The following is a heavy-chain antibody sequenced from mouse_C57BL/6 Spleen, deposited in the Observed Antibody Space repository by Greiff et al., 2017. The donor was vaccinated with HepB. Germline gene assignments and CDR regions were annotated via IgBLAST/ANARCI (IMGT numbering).Heavy chain of an antibody. D-gene: IGHD3-2*02. CDR1: GYTFTSYW. CDR3: APTAQATDWFAY. J-gene: IGHJ3*01. V-gene: IGHV1-64*01. CDR2: IHPNSGST. Sequence: QVQLQLPGAELVKPGASVKLSCKASGYTFTSYWMHWVKQRPGQGLEWIGMIHPNSGSTNYNEKFKSKATLTVDKSSSTAYMQLSSLTSEDSAVYYCAPTAQATDWFAYWGQGTLVTVSA.